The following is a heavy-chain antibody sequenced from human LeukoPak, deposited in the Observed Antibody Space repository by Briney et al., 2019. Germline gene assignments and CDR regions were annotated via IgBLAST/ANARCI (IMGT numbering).Heavy chain of an antibody. CDR2: INPNSGGT. CDR1: GYTFTCYY. Sequence: ASVKVSCKASGYTFTCYYMHWVRQAPGQGLEWMGWINPNSGGTNYAQKFQGRVTMTRDTSISTAYMELSRLRSDDTAVYYCARVRGYSYGIDYWGQGTLVTVSS. V-gene: IGHV1-2*02. J-gene: IGHJ4*02. D-gene: IGHD5-18*01. CDR3: ARVRGYSYGIDY.